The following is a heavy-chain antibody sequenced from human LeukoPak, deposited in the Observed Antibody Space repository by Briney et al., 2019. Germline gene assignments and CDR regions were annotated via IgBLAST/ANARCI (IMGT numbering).Heavy chain of an antibody. J-gene: IGHJ3*02. CDR2: ISGSGGST. CDR1: GFTVSSNY. V-gene: IGHV3-23*01. D-gene: IGHD6-13*01. Sequence: GGSLRLSCAASGFTVSSNYMSWVRQAPGKGLEWVSAISGSGGSTYYADSVKGRFTISRDNSKNTLYLQMNSLRAEDTAVYYCAKFIDFGDGVWQQLASFEDDAFDIWGQGTMVTVSS. CDR3: AKFIDFGDGVWQQLASFEDDAFDI.